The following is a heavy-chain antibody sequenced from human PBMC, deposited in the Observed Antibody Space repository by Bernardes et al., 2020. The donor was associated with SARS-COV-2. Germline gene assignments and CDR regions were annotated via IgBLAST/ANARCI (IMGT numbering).Heavy chain of an antibody. CDR3: VKDLGYCSSTSCPQYYYYMDV. Sequence: GGSLRLSCSASGFTFSSYAMHWVRQAPGKGLEYVSAISSNGGSTYYADSVKGRFTISRDNSKNTLYLQMSSLRAEDTAVYYCVKDLGYCSSTSCPQYYYYMDVWGKGTTVTVSS. J-gene: IGHJ6*03. CDR2: ISSNGGST. V-gene: IGHV3-64D*06. D-gene: IGHD2-2*01. CDR1: GFTFSSYA.